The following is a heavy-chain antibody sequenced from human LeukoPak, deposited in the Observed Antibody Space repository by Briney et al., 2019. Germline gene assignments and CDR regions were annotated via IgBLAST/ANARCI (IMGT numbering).Heavy chain of an antibody. Sequence: SETLSLTCTVSGGSISSYYWSWIRQPPGKGLEWIGYIYYSGSTNYNPSLKSRVTISVDTSKNQFSLKLSSVTAADTAVYYCARGGRSSSWGARYYGMDVWGRGTTVTVSS. D-gene: IGHD6-6*01. CDR3: ARGGRSSSWGARYYGMDV. J-gene: IGHJ6*02. V-gene: IGHV4-59*01. CDR2: IYYSGST. CDR1: GGSISSYY.